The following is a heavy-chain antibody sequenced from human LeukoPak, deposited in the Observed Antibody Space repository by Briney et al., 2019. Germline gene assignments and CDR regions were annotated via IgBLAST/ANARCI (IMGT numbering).Heavy chain of an antibody. CDR2: IIPILGIA. D-gene: IGHD6-19*01. Sequence: SVKVSCKASGGTFSSYAISWVRQAPGRGLEWMGRIIPILGIANYAQKFQGRVTITADKSTSTAYMELSSLRSEDTAVYYCARGPVAGGNWFDPWGQGTLVTVSS. CDR1: GGTFSSYA. CDR3: ARGPVAGGNWFDP. J-gene: IGHJ5*02. V-gene: IGHV1-69*04.